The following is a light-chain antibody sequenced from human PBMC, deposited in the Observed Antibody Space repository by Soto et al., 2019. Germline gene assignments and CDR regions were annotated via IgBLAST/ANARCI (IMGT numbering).Light chain of an antibody. CDR2: AAS. J-gene: IGKJ1*01. CDR1: QNIGNR. V-gene: IGKV1-12*01. CDR3: LQVANFPRT. Sequence: GDSVTITCRASQNIGNRLAWFQQKPGKPPKLLIEAASTLEIGVPSTFGGSGSGTEFSLTISSLGPEDFATYYCLQVANFPRTFGQGTKVDI.